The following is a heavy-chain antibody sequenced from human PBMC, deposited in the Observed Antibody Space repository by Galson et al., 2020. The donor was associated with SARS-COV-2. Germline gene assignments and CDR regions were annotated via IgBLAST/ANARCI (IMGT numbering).Heavy chain of an antibody. Sequence: SETLSLTCSVSGDSIGRSYSYWGWIRQAPGKGLEWIANVYYGGSTYYNPSLKSRVTLSVDTSKNHFSLNLTSVTAADAALYYCARGALTGTALFDYWGQGTLVTVSS. V-gene: IGHV4-39*07. CDR1: GDSIGRSYSY. J-gene: IGHJ4*02. CDR3: ARGALTGTALFDY. CDR2: VYYGGST.